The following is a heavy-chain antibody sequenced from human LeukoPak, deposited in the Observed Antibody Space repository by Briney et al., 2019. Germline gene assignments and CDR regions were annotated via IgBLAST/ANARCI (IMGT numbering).Heavy chain of an antibody. CDR1: EFSFSSYG. V-gene: IGHV3-30*02. CDR3: ARSGDSKTIDY. J-gene: IGHJ4*02. Sequence: GGPLRLSCAASEFSFSSYGMHWVRQAPGKALEWVSFIRYDGTTKYYVDSVRGRFTISRDNSKNTVDLQMSSLRPEDTAVYYCARSGDSKTIDYWGQGTLVSVSS. D-gene: IGHD1-26*01. CDR2: IRYDGTTK.